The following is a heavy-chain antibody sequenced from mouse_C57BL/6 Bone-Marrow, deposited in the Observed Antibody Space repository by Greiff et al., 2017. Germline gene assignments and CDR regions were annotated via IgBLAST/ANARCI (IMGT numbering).Heavy chain of an antibody. CDR3: ARSSPLGQSFDY. J-gene: IGHJ2*01. CDR1: GYTFTSYW. D-gene: IGHD4-1*01. V-gene: IGHV1-55*01. CDR2: IYPTSGRT. Sequence: QVQLQQPGAELVKPGASVKMSCKASGYTFTSYWITWVKQRPGQGLEWIGDIYPTSGRTNYNEKFKSKAILTVDTSSNTAYMQLSSLTSEDSAVFYCARSSPLGQSFDYWGQGTTLTVSS.